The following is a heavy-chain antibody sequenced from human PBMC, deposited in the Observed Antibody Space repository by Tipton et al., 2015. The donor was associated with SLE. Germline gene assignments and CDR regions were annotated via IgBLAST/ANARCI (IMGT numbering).Heavy chain of an antibody. CDR1: GGSFSGYY. J-gene: IGHJ2*01. Sequence: LRLSCAVYGGSFSGYYWNWIRQPPGKGLEWIGEISHSGTTNYNPSFKSRATISIDTSKNQFSLKLNSVTAADTAVYYCARPRSKSRSNWSFDLWGRGTLVTVSS. CDR3: ARPRSKSRSNWSFDL. D-gene: IGHD2-2*01. CDR2: ISHSGTT. V-gene: IGHV4-34*01.